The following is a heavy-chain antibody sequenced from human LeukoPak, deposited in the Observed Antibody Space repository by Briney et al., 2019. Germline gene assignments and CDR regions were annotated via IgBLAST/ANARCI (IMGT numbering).Heavy chain of an antibody. D-gene: IGHD5-24*01. V-gene: IGHV4-34*01. Sequence: SETLSLTCAVYGGSFSGYYWSWIRQPPGKGLEWIGEINHSGSTNYDPSLKSRVTISVDTSKNQFSLKLSSVTAADTAVYYCARLERWLQYDYWGQGTLVTVSS. CDR1: GGSFSGYY. J-gene: IGHJ4*02. CDR2: INHSGST. CDR3: ARLERWLQYDY.